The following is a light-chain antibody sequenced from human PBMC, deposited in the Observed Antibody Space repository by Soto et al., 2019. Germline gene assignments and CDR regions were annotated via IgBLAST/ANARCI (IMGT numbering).Light chain of an antibody. CDR1: QSVSSSY. J-gene: IGKJ1*01. V-gene: IGKV3D-20*01. CDR3: QQYGSSPPT. CDR2: DAS. Sequence: EIVLTQSPATLSLSPGERETLYCGASQSVSSSYLAWYQQKPGLAPRLLIYDASSRATGIPDRFSGSGSGTDFTLTISRLEPEDFAVYYCQQYGSSPPTFGQGTKVDIK.